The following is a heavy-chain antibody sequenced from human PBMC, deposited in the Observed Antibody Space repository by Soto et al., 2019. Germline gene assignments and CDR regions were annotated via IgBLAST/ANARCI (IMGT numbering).Heavy chain of an antibody. CDR3: ARGDLTGVNYGAFDI. CDR2: IYHSGST. D-gene: IGHD7-27*01. CDR1: GGSISSSNW. V-gene: IGHV4-4*02. Sequence: SETLSLTCAVSGGSISSSNWWSWVRQPPGKGLEWIGEIYHSGSTNYNPSLKSRVTISVDKSKNQFSLKLSSVTAADTAVYYCARGDLTGVNYGAFDIWGQGTMVTVSS. J-gene: IGHJ3*02.